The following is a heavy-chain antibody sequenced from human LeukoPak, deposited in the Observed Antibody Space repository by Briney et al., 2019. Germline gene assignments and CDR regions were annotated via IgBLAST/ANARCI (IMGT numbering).Heavy chain of an antibody. V-gene: IGHV3-23*01. CDR3: AKRISSSNLFGYFDY. Sequence: PGGSLRLSCAASGFTFSSYAMSWVRQAPGKGLEWVSAITGSGDSTYYADSVKGRFTISRDNSKNTLYLQMNSLRAEDTAVYYCAKRISSSNLFGYFDYWGQGTLVTVSS. CDR2: ITGSGDST. D-gene: IGHD6-6*01. J-gene: IGHJ4*02. CDR1: GFTFSSYA.